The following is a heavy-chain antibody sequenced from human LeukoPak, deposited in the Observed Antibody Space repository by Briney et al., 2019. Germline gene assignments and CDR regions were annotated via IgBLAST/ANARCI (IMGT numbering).Heavy chain of an antibody. D-gene: IGHD1-26*01. V-gene: IGHV1-18*01. J-gene: IGHJ4*02. Sequence: GASVKVSCRASGYTFTSYGISWVRQAPGQGLEWMGWISAYNGNTNYAQKLQGRVTMTTDTSTSTAYMELRSLRSDDTAVYYCARGGVEWELAATFDYWGQGTLVTVSS. CDR1: GYTFTSYG. CDR2: ISAYNGNT. CDR3: ARGGVEWELAATFDY.